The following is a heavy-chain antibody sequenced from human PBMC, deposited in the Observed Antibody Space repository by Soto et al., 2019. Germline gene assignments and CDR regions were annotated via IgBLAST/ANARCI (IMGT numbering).Heavy chain of an antibody. Sequence: ASVKVSCKASGYTFTSYAMHWVRQAPGQRLEWMGWINAGNGNTKYSQKFQGRVTITRDTSASTAYMELSSLRSEDTAVYYCARCVGSLWGFDYWGQGPLAPVSS. D-gene: IGHD3-10*01. J-gene: IGHJ4*02. CDR2: INAGNGNT. CDR1: GYTFTSYA. CDR3: ARCVGSLWGFDY. V-gene: IGHV1-3*01.